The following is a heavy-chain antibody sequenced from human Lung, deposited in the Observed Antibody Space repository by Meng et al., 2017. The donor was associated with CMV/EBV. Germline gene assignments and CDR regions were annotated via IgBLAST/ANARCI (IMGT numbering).Heavy chain of an antibody. V-gene: IGHV3-15*01. Sequence: GESXKISCGASGFIFSSAWMSWVRQAPGKGLEWVGRIRSKTNGETTDYAAPVKGRLTISRDDSRSTLYLQMNSLKTEDTAVYYCTTDAYGVVVPSDYWGQGXLVTVSS. CDR1: GFIFSSAW. D-gene: IGHD3-3*01. CDR2: IRSKTNGETT. CDR3: TTDAYGVVVPSDY. J-gene: IGHJ4*02.